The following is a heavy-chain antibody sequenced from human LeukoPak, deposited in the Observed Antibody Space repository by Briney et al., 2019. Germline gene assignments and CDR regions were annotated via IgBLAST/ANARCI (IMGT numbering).Heavy chain of an antibody. Sequence: ASVKVSCKASGYTFTGYYMHWVRQAPGQGLEWMGWINPNSGGTNYAQKFQGRVTMTRDMSISTAYMELSRLRSDDTAVYYCARDSVSSSWYAFYYFDYWGQGTLVTVSS. J-gene: IGHJ4*02. CDR2: INPNSGGT. V-gene: IGHV1-2*02. CDR1: GYTFTGYY. D-gene: IGHD6-13*01. CDR3: ARDSVSSSWYAFYYFDY.